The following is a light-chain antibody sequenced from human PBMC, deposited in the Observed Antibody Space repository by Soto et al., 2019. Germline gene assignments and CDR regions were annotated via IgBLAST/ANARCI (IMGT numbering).Light chain of an antibody. CDR2: LGS. CDR1: QSLLHTNGYNY. V-gene: IGKV2-28*01. CDR3: MQALQTPLT. J-gene: IGKJ4*01. Sequence: DIVMTQTPISLPVTPGEPASISCRSSQSLLHTNGYNYLDWYLQKPGQSPQLLISLGSDRASGVPDRFSGSGSGTEFTLKISRVEAADVGVYYCMQALQTPLTFGGGTQVEIK.